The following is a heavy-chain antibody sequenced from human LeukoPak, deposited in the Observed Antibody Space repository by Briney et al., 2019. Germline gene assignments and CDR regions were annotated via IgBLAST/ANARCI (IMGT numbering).Heavy chain of an antibody. V-gene: IGHV4-59*01. D-gene: IGHD4-17*01. CDR3: ARDRGGYGDYVYWYFDL. CDR1: GGSISSCY. J-gene: IGHJ2*01. Sequence: PSETLSLTCTVSGGSISSCYWSWIRQPPGKGLEWIGYIYYSGSTNYNPSLKSRVTISVDTSKNQFSLKLSSVTAADTAVYYCARDRGGYGDYVYWYFDLWGRGTLVTVSS. CDR2: IYYSGST.